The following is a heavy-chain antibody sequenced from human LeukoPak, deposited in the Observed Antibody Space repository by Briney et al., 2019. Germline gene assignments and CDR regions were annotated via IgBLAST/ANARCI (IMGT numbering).Heavy chain of an antibody. CDR2: IRSEANSYAT. V-gene: IGHV3-73*01. J-gene: IGHJ2*01. CDR1: GFAFSGSA. Sequence: GGSLRLSCAASGFAFSGSAMHWVRQASGKGLEWVGRIRSEANSYATAYAASVKGRFTISRDDSKNTAYLQMNSLKTEDTAVYYCTSLTEWPSPDLWGRGTLVTVSS. D-gene: IGHD3-3*01. CDR3: TSLTEWPSPDL.